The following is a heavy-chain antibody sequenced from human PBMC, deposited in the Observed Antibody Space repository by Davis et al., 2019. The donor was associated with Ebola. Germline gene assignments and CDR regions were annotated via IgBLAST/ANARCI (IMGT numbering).Heavy chain of an antibody. D-gene: IGHD3-16*01. CDR2: ISSSSSYI. CDR3: ARGWLGPDY. J-gene: IGHJ4*02. Sequence: GESLKISCAASGFTFSSYSMNWVRQAPGKGLEWVSSISSSSSYIYYADSVKGRFTISRDNAKNTLYLQMNSLRAEDTAVYYCARGWLGPDYWGQGALVTVSS. V-gene: IGHV3-21*01. CDR1: GFTFSSYS.